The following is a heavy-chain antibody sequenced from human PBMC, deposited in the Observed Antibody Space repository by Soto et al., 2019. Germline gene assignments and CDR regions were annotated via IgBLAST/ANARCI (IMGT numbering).Heavy chain of an antibody. CDR2: IYYSGST. J-gene: IGHJ5*02. V-gene: IGHV4-31*03. D-gene: IGHD3-3*01. CDR1: GGSISSGGYY. Sequence: QVQLQESGPGLVKPSQTLSLTCTVSGGSISSGGYYWSWIRQHPGNGLEWIGYIYYSGSTYYNPSLKSRVTISVDTSKNQFSLKLSSVTAADTAVYYCATSGEFQEAKHILFDPWGQGTLVTVSS. CDR3: ATSGEFQEAKHILFDP.